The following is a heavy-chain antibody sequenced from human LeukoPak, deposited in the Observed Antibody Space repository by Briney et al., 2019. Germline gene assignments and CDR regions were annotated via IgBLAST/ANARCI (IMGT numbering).Heavy chain of an antibody. CDR2: IYSSGST. CDR1: GDSISSSSYY. Sequence: PSETLSLTCTVSGDSISSSSYYWGWIRQPPGKGLEWIGSIYSSGSTYYNPSLRSRVTISVDTSKNQFSLKLSSVTAADTAVYYCARSGSGYLRYYFDYWGQGTLVTVSS. D-gene: IGHD5-12*01. V-gene: IGHV4-39*07. J-gene: IGHJ4*02. CDR3: ARSGSGYLRYYFDY.